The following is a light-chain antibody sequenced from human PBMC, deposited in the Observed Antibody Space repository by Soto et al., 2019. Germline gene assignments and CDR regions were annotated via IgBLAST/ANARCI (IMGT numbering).Light chain of an antibody. CDR3: QQYYSSPT. J-gene: IGKJ1*01. CDR1: QSLLYSSNNKNY. Sequence: DIVMTQSPDSLAVSLGERATINCKSSQSLLYSSNNKNYLAWYQQRPGQPPKLLIYWASTRESGVPDRFSGSGSGTDFTLTISSLQAEDVAVYYCQQYYSSPTCGQGTKVEI. CDR2: WAS. V-gene: IGKV4-1*01.